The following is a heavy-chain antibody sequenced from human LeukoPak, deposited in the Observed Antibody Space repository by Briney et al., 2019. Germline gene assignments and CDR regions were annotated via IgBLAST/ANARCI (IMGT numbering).Heavy chain of an antibody. D-gene: IGHD3-3*01. CDR3: ARGEGDFWSGYHYYFDY. V-gene: IGHV1-18*01. CDR2: IGIYNGNT. J-gene: IGHJ4*02. CDR1: AYTFTSCS. Sequence: ASVTVCCKCSAYTFTSCSYTWVRQRPGQGLGRVGGIGIYNGNTNYAQKLQGRVTMTTDTSTSTAYMELRSLRSDDTAVYYCARGEGDFWSGYHYYFDYWGQGTLVTVSS.